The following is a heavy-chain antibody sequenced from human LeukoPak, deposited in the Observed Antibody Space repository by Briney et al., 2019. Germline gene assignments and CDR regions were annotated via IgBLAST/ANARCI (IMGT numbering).Heavy chain of an antibody. CDR2: IRYDGSNM. CDR1: GFSFSNYG. V-gene: IGHV3-30*02. J-gene: IGHJ4*02. D-gene: IGHD3-22*01. Sequence: GGSLRLSCAASGFSFSNYGMHWVRQAPGKGLDWVAFIRYDGSNMYYADSVKGRFTISRDNSKNTLYLQMNSLRAEDTAVYYCARDRLTYYYDSSGNNGLHWGQGTLVTVSS. CDR3: ARDRLTYYYDSSGNNGLH.